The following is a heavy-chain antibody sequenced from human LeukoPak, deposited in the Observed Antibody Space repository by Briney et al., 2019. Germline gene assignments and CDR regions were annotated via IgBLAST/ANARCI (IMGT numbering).Heavy chain of an antibody. V-gene: IGHV3-33*08. CDR3: ARGLEVDDILTGYYLSCMDV. CDR1: GFSFSSYV. Sequence: PGGSLRLSCAASGFSFSSYVMYWVRQAPGKGLEWVALISYDGTKINYADSVKGRFTISRDNSKNSLYLQMNSLRPEDTAVYYCARGLEVDDILTGYYLSCMDVWGQGTTVTVSS. CDR2: ISYDGTKI. J-gene: IGHJ6*02. D-gene: IGHD3-9*01.